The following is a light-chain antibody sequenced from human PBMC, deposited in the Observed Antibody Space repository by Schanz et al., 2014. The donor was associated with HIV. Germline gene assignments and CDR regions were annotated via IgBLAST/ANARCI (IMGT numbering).Light chain of an antibody. CDR1: SNDIGSYNY. CDR2: EVS. CDR3: TSYAGNNIFV. V-gene: IGLV2-8*01. J-gene: IGLJ1*01. Sequence: QSALTQPASVSGSPGQSVTISCIGTSNDIGSYNYVSWYQQHPGKAPKLMIYEVSERPSGVPDRFSGSKSGNTASLTVSGLQAEDEADYYCTSYAGNNIFVFGTGTKLTVL.